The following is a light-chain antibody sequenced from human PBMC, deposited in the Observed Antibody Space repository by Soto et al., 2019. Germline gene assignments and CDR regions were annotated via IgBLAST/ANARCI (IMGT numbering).Light chain of an antibody. V-gene: IGKV3-11*01. Sequence: EIVVSQSPATLSVSPGERATLSCRASQSVSSYLAWYQQKPGKAPRLLIYDASNRATGIPARFSGSGSGTDFTLTISSLEPEDFAVYYCQQRSNWPRTFGQGTKVDIK. CDR1: QSVSSY. CDR2: DAS. J-gene: IGKJ1*01. CDR3: QQRSNWPRT.